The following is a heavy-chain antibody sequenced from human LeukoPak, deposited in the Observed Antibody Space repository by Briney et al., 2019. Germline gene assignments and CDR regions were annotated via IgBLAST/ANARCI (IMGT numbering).Heavy chain of an antibody. J-gene: IGHJ4*02. CDR3: ARDPPYSDSRGYYYDY. Sequence: GGSLRLSCAASGFTFSTYSMNWVRQAPGKGLEWVSSISGSSIYIYYADSVKGRFTISRDNAKNSLYLQMNSLRAEDTAVYYCARDPPYSDSRGYYYDYWGQGTLVTVSS. V-gene: IGHV3-21*01. CDR2: ISGSSIYI. D-gene: IGHD3-22*01. CDR1: GFTFSTYS.